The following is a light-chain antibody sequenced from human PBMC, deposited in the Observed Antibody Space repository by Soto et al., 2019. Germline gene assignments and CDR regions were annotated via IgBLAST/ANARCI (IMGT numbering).Light chain of an antibody. J-gene: IGKJ4*01. CDR1: QSVARY. Sequence: DIQLTQSPSSLSASVGDRVTVTCRASQSVARYLHWYQQKPGGVPKLLIYAASTLQGGVPSRFSGSGSGTDFTLTISSLQSEDFATYYCLQIYSPPLAFGGGTKVEIK. CDR3: LQIYSPPLA. CDR2: AAS. V-gene: IGKV1-39*01.